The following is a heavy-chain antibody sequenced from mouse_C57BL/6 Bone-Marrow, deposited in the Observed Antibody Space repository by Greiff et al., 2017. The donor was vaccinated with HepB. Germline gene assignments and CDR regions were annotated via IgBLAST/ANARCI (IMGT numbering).Heavy chain of an antibody. D-gene: IGHD1-1*01. J-gene: IGHJ1*03. V-gene: IGHV2-5*01. CDR1: GFSLTSYG. Sequence: VKLMESGPGLVQPSQSLSITCTVSGFSLTSYGVHWVRQSPGKGLEWLGVIWRGGSTDYNAAFMSRLSITKDNSKSQVFFKMNSLQADDTAIYYCAKRTWTTPHWYFDVWGTGTTVTVSS. CDR3: AKRTWTTPHWYFDV. CDR2: IWRGGST.